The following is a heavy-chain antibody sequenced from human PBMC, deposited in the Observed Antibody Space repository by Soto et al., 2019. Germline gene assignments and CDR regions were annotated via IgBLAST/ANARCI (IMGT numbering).Heavy chain of an antibody. D-gene: IGHD3-3*01. CDR1: GFTFSNFV. J-gene: IGHJ4*02. Sequence: QVQLVESGGGVVQPGRSLRVSCSASGFTFSNFVMHWVRQGPGKGLEWVAVISYDGSQKHYADSVKGRFTISRDNSNKTLFLHMNSLRAEDTDVYYCAAMHYNFWIGSVDYWGQGIQVTVSS. CDR2: ISYDGSQK. V-gene: IGHV3-30-3*01. CDR3: AAMHYNFWIGSVDY.